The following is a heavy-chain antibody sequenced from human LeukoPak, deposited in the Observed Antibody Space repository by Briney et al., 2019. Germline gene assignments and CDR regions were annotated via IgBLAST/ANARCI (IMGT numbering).Heavy chain of an antibody. CDR3: AKRDASSWSNFNY. CDR1: GFTFSTYA. Sequence: PGGSLRLSCAVSGFTFSTYAMNWVRQAPGKGLEWVSTISGSGGSTYYADSVKGRFTISRDNSRNTRYLQMNSLRAEDTAVYYCAKRDASSWSNFNYWGQGTLVTVSS. J-gene: IGHJ4*02. V-gene: IGHV3-23*01. D-gene: IGHD6-13*01. CDR2: ISGSGGST.